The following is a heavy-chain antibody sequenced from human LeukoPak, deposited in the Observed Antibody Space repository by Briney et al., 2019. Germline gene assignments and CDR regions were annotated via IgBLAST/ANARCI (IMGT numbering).Heavy chain of an antibody. CDR1: GFSFSSYW. CDR2: IKEDGSEK. V-gene: IGHV3-7*03. CDR3: ARDRDYYDSSGYSNFDY. J-gene: IGHJ4*02. D-gene: IGHD3-22*01. Sequence: PGGSLRLSCAGSGFSFSSYWMSWVRQAPGKGLEWVANIKEDGSEKYYVDSVKGRFTISRDNAKNPVYLQLSSLRADDTAVYYCARDRDYYDSSGYSNFDYWGQGTLVTVSS.